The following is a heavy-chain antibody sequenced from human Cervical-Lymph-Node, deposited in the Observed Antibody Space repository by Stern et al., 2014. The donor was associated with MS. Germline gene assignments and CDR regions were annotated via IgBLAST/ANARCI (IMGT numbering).Heavy chain of an antibody. D-gene: IGHD3-16*02. CDR1: SGFIGNNY. CDR2: LYYSGST. V-gene: IGHV4-59*01. CDR3: ARAGPYDYIWGNFRHRAFYFDS. J-gene: IGHJ4*02. Sequence: QVQLQESGPGLVKPSETLSLMCSVSSGFIGNNYWSWIRQPPGKGLEWIGHLYYSGSTYYNPSLKSRVTIPLDPSKNQWSLRLSSVTAADTAVYYCARAGPYDYIWGNFRHRAFYFDSWGQGALVTVSS.